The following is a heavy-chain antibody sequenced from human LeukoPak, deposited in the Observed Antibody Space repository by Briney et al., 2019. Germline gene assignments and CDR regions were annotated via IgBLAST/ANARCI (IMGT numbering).Heavy chain of an antibody. CDR1: GYTFTSYY. J-gene: IGHJ6*03. V-gene: IGHV1-46*01. D-gene: IGHD6-13*01. CDR3: ARDRGIAAAGRETYYYYMDV. Sequence: GASVKVSCKASGYTFTSYYMHWVRQAPGQGLEWMGIINPSGGSTSYAQKFQGRVTMTRDTSTSTVYMELSSLRSDDTAVYYCARDRGIAAAGRETYYYYMDVWGKGTTVTVSS. CDR2: INPSGGST.